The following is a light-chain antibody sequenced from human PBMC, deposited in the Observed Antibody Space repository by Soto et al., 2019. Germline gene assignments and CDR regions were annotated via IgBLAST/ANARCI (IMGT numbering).Light chain of an antibody. CDR2: GAS. V-gene: IGKV3-15*01. Sequence: EIVMTQSPATLSVSPGERATLSCRASQSVSSNLAWYQQKPGQAPRLLIYGASTRATGIPARFSGSGSGTEFTLTISSLQSEDFAVYYCQQYYSTQWTFGQGTKVEIK. CDR1: QSVSSN. CDR3: QQYYSTQWT. J-gene: IGKJ1*01.